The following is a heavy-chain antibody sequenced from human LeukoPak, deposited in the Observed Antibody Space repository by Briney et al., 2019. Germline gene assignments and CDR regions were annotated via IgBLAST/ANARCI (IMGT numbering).Heavy chain of an antibody. V-gene: IGHV3-20*04. D-gene: IGHD6-19*01. CDR2: INWNGGST. CDR3: AKLAGISGWYVYYFDY. CDR1: GFTFDDYG. Sequence: GGSLRLSCAASGFTFDDYGMSWVRQAPGKGLEWVSGINWNGGSTGYADSVKGRFTISRDNAKNSLYLQMNSLRAEDTAVYYCAKLAGISGWYVYYFDYWGQGTLVTVS. J-gene: IGHJ4*02.